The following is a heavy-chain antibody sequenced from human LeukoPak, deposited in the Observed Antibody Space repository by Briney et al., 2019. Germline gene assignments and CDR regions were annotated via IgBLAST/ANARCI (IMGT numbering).Heavy chain of an antibody. CDR3: ARPTSSGWITL. CDR2: INPNNGVT. CDR1: GYTFTGYY. V-gene: IGHV1-2*02. Sequence: ASVKVSCKASGYTFTGYYMHWVRQAPGQGLEWMGWINPNNGVTNYAQNFQGRVTMTRDTSISTLYMDLSRLRSDDTTVYYCARPTSSGWITLWGQGTLVTVSS. D-gene: IGHD6-19*01. J-gene: IGHJ4*02.